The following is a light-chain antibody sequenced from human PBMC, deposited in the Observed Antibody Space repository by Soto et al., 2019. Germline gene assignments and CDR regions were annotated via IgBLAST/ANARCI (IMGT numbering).Light chain of an antibody. CDR1: SSDVGDYKY. J-gene: IGLJ2*01. CDR3: TSYTSSSTLV. V-gene: IGLV2-14*01. Sequence: QSVLTQPASVSGSPGQSLTISCTGTSSDVGDYKYVSWYQQHPGKAPKLMIYEVTNRPSGVSDRFSGSKSGTTASLIISGLQAEDEADYYCTSYTSSSTLVFGGGTKLTVL. CDR2: EVT.